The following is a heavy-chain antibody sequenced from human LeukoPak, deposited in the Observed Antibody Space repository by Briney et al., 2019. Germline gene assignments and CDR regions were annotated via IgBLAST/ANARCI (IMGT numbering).Heavy chain of an antibody. V-gene: IGHV1-69*13. Sequence: SVKVSCKASGGTFSSYAISWVRQAPGQGLEWMGGIIPIFGTANYAQKFQGSVTITADESTSTAYMELSSLRSEDTAVYYCARRAVAGPQYYFDYWGQGTLVTVSS. CDR1: GGTFSSYA. CDR3: ARRAVAGPQYYFDY. J-gene: IGHJ4*02. D-gene: IGHD6-19*01. CDR2: IIPIFGTA.